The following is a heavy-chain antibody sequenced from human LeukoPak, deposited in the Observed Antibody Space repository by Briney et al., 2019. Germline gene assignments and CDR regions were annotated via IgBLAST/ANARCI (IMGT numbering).Heavy chain of an antibody. CDR1: GGTFTNYT. V-gene: IGHV1-69*02. CDR2: IIPILRIT. D-gene: IGHD6-19*01. J-gene: IGHJ4*02. Sequence: SVKVSCKASGGTFTNYTINWVRQVPGQGPEWMGRIIPILRITTYARKFHDRVTIAADKSTRTAYIVVSSLTSEDTAVYYCAREAPESETIPMTGTNYFDYWGQGTLVTVSS. CDR3: AREAPESETIPMTGTNYFDY.